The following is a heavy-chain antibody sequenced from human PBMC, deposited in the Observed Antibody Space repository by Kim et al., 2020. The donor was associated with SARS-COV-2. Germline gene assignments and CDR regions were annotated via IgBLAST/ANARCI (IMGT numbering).Heavy chain of an antibody. CDR3: ARLPVCSGGSCSFYGMDV. D-gene: IGHD2-15*01. CDR1: GGSISSSSYY. Sequence: LSLTCTVSGGSISSSSYYWGWIRQPPGKGLEWIGTIYYTGSTYYNPSLKSRVTISVDTSKNQFSLKLNSVTAADTAVYYCARLPVCSGGSCSFYGMDVWGQGTTVTVSS. V-gene: IGHV4-39*01. CDR2: IYYTGST. J-gene: IGHJ6*02.